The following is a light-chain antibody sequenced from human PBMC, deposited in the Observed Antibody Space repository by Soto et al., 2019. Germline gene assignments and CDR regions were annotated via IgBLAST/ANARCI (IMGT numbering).Light chain of an antibody. CDR1: SSNIGSFYD. V-gene: IGLV1-40*01. CDR2: GDN. J-gene: IGLJ2*01. CDR3: QSYDNSLNLVV. Sequence: QSVLTQPPSVSGAPGQRVTIPCTGSSSNIGSFYDVHWYQQLPGTVPKLLIYGDNNRPSGVPDRFSGSKSGTAASLAITGLQAEDEADYYCQSYDNSLNLVVFGGGNKLTVL.